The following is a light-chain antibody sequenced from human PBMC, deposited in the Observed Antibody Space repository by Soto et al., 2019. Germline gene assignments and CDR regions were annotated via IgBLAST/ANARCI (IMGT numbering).Light chain of an antibody. V-gene: IGLV2-14*03. CDR3: SSYTTTSIR. CDR2: DVT. J-gene: IGLJ1*01. Sequence: QSALTQPASVSASPGQSITISCTGTSSDVSWYQQHPGKAPKLIIYDVTYRPSGASNRFSGSKSGNTASLTISGLQAEDEADYYCSSYTTTSIRFRTGTKLTVL. CDR1: SSD.